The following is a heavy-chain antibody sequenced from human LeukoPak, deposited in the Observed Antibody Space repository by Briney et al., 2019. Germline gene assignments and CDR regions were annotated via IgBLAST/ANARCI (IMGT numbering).Heavy chain of an antibody. Sequence: AGGSLRLSCAASGFTFSSYSMNWVRQAPGKGQEWVPHISSSSSTIYYADSVKGRFTISRDNAKNSLYLQMNSLRAEDTAVYYCARGVNRYCSSTSCPMGDYYYYYMDVWGKGTTVTISS. CDR1: GFTFSSYS. J-gene: IGHJ6*03. V-gene: IGHV3-48*01. CDR3: ARGVNRYCSSTSCPMGDYYYYYMDV. CDR2: ISSSSSTI. D-gene: IGHD2-2*01.